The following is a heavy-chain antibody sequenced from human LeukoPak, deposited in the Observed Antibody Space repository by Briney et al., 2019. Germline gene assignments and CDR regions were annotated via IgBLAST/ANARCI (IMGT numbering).Heavy chain of an antibody. CDR2: ISGSGGST. J-gene: IGHJ4*02. CDR3: AKDSKSGSYSDY. D-gene: IGHD1-26*01. Sequence: GGSLRLSCAAPGFTFSSHAMSWVRQAPGKGLELGSAISGSGGSTYYADSVKGRFTISRDNSKNTLYLQMNSLRAEDTAVYYCAKDSKSGSYSDYWGQGTLVTVSS. CDR1: GFTFSSHA. V-gene: IGHV3-23*01.